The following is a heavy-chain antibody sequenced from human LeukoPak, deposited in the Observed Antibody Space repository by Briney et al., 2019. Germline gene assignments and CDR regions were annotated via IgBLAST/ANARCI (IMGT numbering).Heavy chain of an antibody. V-gene: IGHV3-74*01. CDR2: INSDGSST. Sequence: GGSLRLSCAASGFTFSSYWMHWVRQAPGKGLVWVSRINSDGSSTSYADSVKGRFTISRDNAKNTLYLQMNSLRAEDTAEYCCAREKVPTATNWFDPWGQGTLVTVSS. CDR1: GFTFSSYW. J-gene: IGHJ5*02. CDR3: AREKVPTATNWFDP. D-gene: IGHD2-2*01.